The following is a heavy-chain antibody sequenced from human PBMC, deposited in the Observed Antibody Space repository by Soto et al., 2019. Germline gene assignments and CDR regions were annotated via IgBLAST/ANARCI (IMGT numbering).Heavy chain of an antibody. CDR2: IIPIFGTA. V-gene: IGHV1-69*12. Sequence: QVQLVQSGAEVKKPGSSVKVSCKASGGTFSSYAIDWVRQAPGQGLEWMGGIIPIFGTADYAQKFQGRGTITADESTSTASMELSSLRSEDTAVYYCARGQTGGGWGYYFDYWGQGTLVTVSS. D-gene: IGHD3-16*01. CDR1: GGTFSSYA. J-gene: IGHJ4*02. CDR3: ARGQTGGGWGYYFDY.